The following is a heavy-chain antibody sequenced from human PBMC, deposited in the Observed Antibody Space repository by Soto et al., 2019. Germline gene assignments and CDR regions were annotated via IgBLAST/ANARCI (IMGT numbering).Heavy chain of an antibody. CDR1: GFSFGSHA. CDR2: ISGSDGKT. Sequence: DVQLWESGGGLVQPGGSLRLSCAASGFSFGSHALSWVRQAPGKGLEWVSTISGSDGKTFYADSVKGRFSISRDTSQSALYLQMNSLRADDTAMYYCARWSYLDYWGQGTRVTVSS. J-gene: IGHJ4*02. V-gene: IGHV3-23*01. CDR3: ARWSYLDY. D-gene: IGHD3-3*01.